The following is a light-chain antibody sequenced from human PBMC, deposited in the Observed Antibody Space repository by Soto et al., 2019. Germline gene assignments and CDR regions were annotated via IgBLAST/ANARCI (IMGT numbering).Light chain of an antibody. CDR1: QSVSSW. Sequence: DIQMTQSPSTLSASIGDRVTITCRASQSVSSWLGWYQQKPGKAPKLLIFDASSLESGTPSRFSGRRSGTQFTLTINGLQPDDFATYYCQQYDNYKPLTFGGGTKVDI. V-gene: IGKV1-5*01. J-gene: IGKJ4*01. CDR2: DAS. CDR3: QQYDNYKPLT.